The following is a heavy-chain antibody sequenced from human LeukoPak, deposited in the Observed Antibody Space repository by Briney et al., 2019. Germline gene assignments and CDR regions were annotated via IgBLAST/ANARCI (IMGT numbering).Heavy chain of an antibody. V-gene: IGHV4-59*01. Sequence: SETLSLTCTVSGGSISSYYWSWIRQPPGKGLEWIGYIYYSGSTNYNPSLKSRVTISVDTSKNQFSLKLSSVTAADTAVYYCARTRGCSSGWYYFDYWGQGTLVTVSP. CDR2: IYYSGST. CDR1: GGSISSYY. J-gene: IGHJ4*02. D-gene: IGHD6-19*01. CDR3: ARTRGCSSGWYYFDY.